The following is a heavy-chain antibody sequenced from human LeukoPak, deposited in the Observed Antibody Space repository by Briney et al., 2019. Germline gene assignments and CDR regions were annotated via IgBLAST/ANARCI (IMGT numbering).Heavy chain of an antibody. CDR1: GYTFTGYY. Sequence: ASVKVSCKASGYTFTGYYMHWVRQAPGQGLEWMGWINPNSGGTNYAQKFQGRVTMTRDTSISTAYMELSRLRSDDTAVYYCARYGGNIVVPAAILEFDPWGQGTLVTVS. CDR2: INPNSGGT. J-gene: IGHJ5*02. D-gene: IGHD2-2*02. CDR3: ARYGGNIVVPAAILEFDP. V-gene: IGHV1-2*02.